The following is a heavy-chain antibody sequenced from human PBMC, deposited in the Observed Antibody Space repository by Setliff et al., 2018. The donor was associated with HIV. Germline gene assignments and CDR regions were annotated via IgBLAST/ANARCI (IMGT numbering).Heavy chain of an antibody. D-gene: IGHD5-18*01. CDR3: AKAPGYSYGLVAFDY. J-gene: IGHJ4*02. CDR2: ISGSGGST. V-gene: IGHV3-23*01. Sequence: GGSLRLSCAASGFTFNTYAMSWVRQAPGKGLEWVSVISGSGGSTFHADSVKGRFTISRDNSKNTLYLQMNGLRVEDTAVYYCAKAPGYSYGLVAFDYWGQGTLVTVS. CDR1: GFTFNTYA.